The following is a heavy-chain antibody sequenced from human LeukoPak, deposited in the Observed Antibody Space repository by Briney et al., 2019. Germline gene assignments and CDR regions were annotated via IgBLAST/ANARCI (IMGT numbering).Heavy chain of an antibody. CDR2: IYPGDSNS. J-gene: IGHJ4*02. V-gene: IGHV5-51*01. Sequence: GESLKISCQASGYIFTNFYLGWVRQMPGKGLEWMGIIYPGDSNSKYSPSFQGQVTISADKSISTAYLQWSSLKASDTAMYYCARDSSSSLFDYWGQGTLVTVSS. CDR3: ARDSSSSLFDY. D-gene: IGHD6-6*01. CDR1: GYIFTNFY.